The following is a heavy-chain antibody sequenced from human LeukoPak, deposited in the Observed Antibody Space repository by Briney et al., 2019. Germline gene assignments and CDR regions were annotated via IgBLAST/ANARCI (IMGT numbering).Heavy chain of an antibody. V-gene: IGHV4-39*01. CDR2: IYYSGGT. Sequence: PSETLSLTCTVSGGSISSSTYYWGWIRQPPGKGLEWIGSIYYSGGTYYNPSLKSRVTISVDTSKNQFSLKLSSVTAADTAVYYCARNGGSNTYDYWGQGTLVTVSS. CDR3: ARNGGSNTYDY. J-gene: IGHJ4*02. D-gene: IGHD3-16*01. CDR1: GGSISSSTYY.